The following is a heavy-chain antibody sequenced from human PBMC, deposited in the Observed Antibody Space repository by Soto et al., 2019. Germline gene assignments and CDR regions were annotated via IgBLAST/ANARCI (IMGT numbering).Heavy chain of an antibody. Sequence: GGSLRLSCAASGFTFSSYGMHWVRQAPGKGLEWVAVISYDGSNKYYADSVKGRFTISRDNSKNTLYLQMNSLRSEDTAVYYCARSVGQQLDPFDYWGQGTLVTVSS. CDR3: ARSVGQQLDPFDY. CDR2: ISYDGSNK. J-gene: IGHJ4*02. V-gene: IGHV3-30*03. D-gene: IGHD6-13*01. CDR1: GFTFSSYG.